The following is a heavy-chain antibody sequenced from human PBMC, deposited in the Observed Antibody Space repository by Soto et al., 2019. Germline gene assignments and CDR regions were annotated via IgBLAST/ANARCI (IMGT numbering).Heavy chain of an antibody. CDR1: GFTFSSYA. CDR3: AKDFKGGSGSYKKPADS. D-gene: IGHD3-10*01. CDR2: ISGSGGTT. V-gene: IGHV3-23*01. J-gene: IGHJ4*02. Sequence: GGSLRLSCAASGFTFSSYAISWVRQAPGKGLQWVSVISGSGGTTFYADSVKGRFTISRDNSKDTLYLQMYSLTAEDTAIYYCAKDFKGGSGSYKKPADSWGQGTLVTVSS.